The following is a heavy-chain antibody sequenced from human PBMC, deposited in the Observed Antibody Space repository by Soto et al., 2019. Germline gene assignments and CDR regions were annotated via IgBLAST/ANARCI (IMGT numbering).Heavy chain of an antibody. CDR2: ISWNSGSI. D-gene: IGHD6-19*01. Sequence: HPGGALRLSCAASGFTFDDYAMHWVRQAPGKGLEWVSGISWNSGSIGYAYSVKGRFTISRDNAKNSLYLQMNSLRAEDTALYYCAKDSGYSSGWEYWYFDLWGRGTLVTVSS. V-gene: IGHV3-9*01. CDR3: AKDSGYSSGWEYWYFDL. CDR1: GFTFDDYA. J-gene: IGHJ2*01.